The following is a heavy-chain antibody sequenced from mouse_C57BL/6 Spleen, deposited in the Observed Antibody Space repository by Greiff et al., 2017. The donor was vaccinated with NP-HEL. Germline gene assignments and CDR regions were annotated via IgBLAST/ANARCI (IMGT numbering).Heavy chain of an antibody. J-gene: IGHJ3*01. CDR2: ISYDGSN. CDR1: GYSITSGYY. Sequence: EVQLQESGPGLVKPSQSLSLTCSVTGYSITSGYYWNWIRQFPGNKLEWMGYISYDGSNNYNPSLKNRISITRDTSKNQFFLKLNSVTTEDTATYYCARGKDWDWFAYWGQGTLVTVSA. V-gene: IGHV3-6*01. CDR3: ARGKDWDWFAY. D-gene: IGHD4-1*01.